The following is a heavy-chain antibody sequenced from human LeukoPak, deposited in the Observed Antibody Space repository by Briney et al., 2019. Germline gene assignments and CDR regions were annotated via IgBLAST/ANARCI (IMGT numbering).Heavy chain of an antibody. J-gene: IGHJ2*01. CDR1: GGSTSSYY. D-gene: IGHD6-13*01. CDR3: ARVYYSSSYDYWYFDL. V-gene: IGHV4-59*01. Sequence: PSETLSLTCSVPGGSTSSYYWSWIRQPPRKGLEWIGYIFYSGSTNYNPSLKSRATISVDTSKNQFSLKLSSVTAADTAVYYCARVYYSSSYDYWYFDLWGRGTLVTVSS. CDR2: IFYSGST.